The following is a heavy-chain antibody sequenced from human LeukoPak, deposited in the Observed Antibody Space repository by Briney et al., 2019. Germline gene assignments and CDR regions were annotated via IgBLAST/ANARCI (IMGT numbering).Heavy chain of an antibody. CDR2: ISDTGGST. V-gene: IGHV3-23*01. D-gene: IGHD3-16*01. Sequence: GGSLRLSCAASGFTFSNYAMSWVRQAPGKGLEWVSGISDTGGSTYYADSVKGRFTISRDKSKNTLYLQMNSLGAEDTAVYYSAREGLTYARYNYNMDVWGKGTTVTLPS. CDR3: AREGLTYARYNYNMDV. J-gene: IGHJ6*03. CDR1: GFTFSNYA.